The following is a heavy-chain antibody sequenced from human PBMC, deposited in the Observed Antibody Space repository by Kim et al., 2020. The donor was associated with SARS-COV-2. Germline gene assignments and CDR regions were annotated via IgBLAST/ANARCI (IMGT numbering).Heavy chain of an antibody. CDR1: GFQSTDHY. V-gene: IGHV3-72*01. CDR3: ARDTAAAMDV. D-gene: IGHD6-25*01. CDR2: TTNKNNIYTT. J-gene: IGHJ6*02. Sequence: GGSLRLSCAASGFQSTDHYMDWVRQAPGKGLEWLSRTTNKNNIYTTYAPSVKGRFTVSRDDSKNSLFLQMNSLQSEDTAVYFCARDTAAAMDVWGQGTT.